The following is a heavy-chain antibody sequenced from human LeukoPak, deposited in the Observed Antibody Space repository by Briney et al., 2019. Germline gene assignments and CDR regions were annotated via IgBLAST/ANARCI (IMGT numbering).Heavy chain of an antibody. CDR3: ARQPGYSGYDRFYYYYGMDV. CDR2: INHSGST. CDR1: GGSFSGYY. Sequence: SETLSLTCAVYGGSFSGYYWSWIRQPPGKGLEWIGEINHSGSTNYNPSLKSRVTISVDTSKNQFSLKLSSVTAADTAVYYCARQPGYSGYDRFYYYYGMDVWGQGTTVTVSS. J-gene: IGHJ6*02. D-gene: IGHD5-12*01. V-gene: IGHV4-34*01.